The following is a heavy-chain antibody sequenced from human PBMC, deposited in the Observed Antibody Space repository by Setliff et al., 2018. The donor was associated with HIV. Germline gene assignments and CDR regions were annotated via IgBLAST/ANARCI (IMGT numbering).Heavy chain of an antibody. CDR2: INHSGST. D-gene: IGHD6-6*01. V-gene: IGHV4-34*01. Sequence: SETLSLTCAVYGGSFSGYYWSWSRQPPGKGLEWIGEINHSGSTNYNPSLKSRVAISVDTSKNQFSVKLSSVTAADTAVYYCARGRHYSSSAPFAIDFWGQGMLVTSPQ. CDR1: GGSFSGYY. CDR3: ARGRHYSSSAPFAIDF. J-gene: IGHJ4*02.